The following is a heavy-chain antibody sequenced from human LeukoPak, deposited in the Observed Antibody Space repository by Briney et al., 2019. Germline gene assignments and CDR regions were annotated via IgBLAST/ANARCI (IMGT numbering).Heavy chain of an antibody. CDR2: ISAYNGNT. CDR3: ARDLPYGSSDRTPFDY. J-gene: IGHJ4*02. V-gene: IGHV1-18*01. Sequence: ASVEVSCKASGYTFTSYGISWVRQAPGQGLEWMGWISAYNGNTNHAQNFQGRVTMTTDPSTTTAYMELRSLRSDDTAVYYCARDLPYGSSDRTPFDYWGQGTLVTVSS. D-gene: IGHD6-6*01. CDR1: GYTFTSYG.